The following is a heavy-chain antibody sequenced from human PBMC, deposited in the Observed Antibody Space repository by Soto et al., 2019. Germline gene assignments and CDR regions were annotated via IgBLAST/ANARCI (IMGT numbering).Heavy chain of an antibody. CDR1: GGSISSDDYY. D-gene: IGHD5-18*01. CDR2: IHSRGGP. V-gene: IGHV4-30-4*01. CDR3: ARGRGYSYGLDP. J-gene: IGHJ5*02. Sequence: TSETLSLTCTVSGGSISSDDYYWSWIRQPPGKGLEWIGYIHSRGGPHYSPSLRSRLTISVDTSKTQFALKLRSVIAADTAVYYCARGRGYSYGLDPWGQGTLVTVSS.